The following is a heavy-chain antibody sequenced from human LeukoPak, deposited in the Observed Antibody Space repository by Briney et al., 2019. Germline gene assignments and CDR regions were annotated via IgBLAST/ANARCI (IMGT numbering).Heavy chain of an antibody. CDR3: AREEGVPAANWFDP. J-gene: IGHJ5*02. Sequence: GGSLRLSCAASGFTFGDYGIHWVRQAPGTGLEWVALIWYDGSNKYYADSVKGRFTISRDNSKNTVFLQMNSLRAEDTAVYYCAREEGVPAANWFDPWGQGTLVTVSS. CDR1: GFTFGDYG. CDR2: IWYDGSNK. D-gene: IGHD2-2*01. V-gene: IGHV3-33*01.